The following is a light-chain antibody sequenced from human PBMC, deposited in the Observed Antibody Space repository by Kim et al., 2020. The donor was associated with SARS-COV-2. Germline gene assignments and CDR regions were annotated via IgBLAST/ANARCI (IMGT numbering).Light chain of an antibody. J-gene: IGLJ1*01. CDR2: DIS. CDR1: SSDVGGYNY. V-gene: IGLV2-11*01. Sequence: QSALTQPRSVSGSPGQSVTISCTGTSSDVGGYNYVSWYQQHPGKAPKLMIYDISKRPSGVPDRFSGSKSGNTASLTISGLQAEDDADYYCCSYAGSYSYVFGTGTKVTFL. CDR3: CSYAGSYSYV.